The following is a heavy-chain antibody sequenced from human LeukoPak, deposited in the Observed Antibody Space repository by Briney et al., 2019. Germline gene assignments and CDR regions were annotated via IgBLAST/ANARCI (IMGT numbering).Heavy chain of an antibody. CDR1: GFTFSSYW. CDR3: AELGITMIGGV. D-gene: IGHD3-10*02. Sequence: GGSLRLSCAAFGFTFSSYWMSWVRQAPGKGLEWVSYISSSGSTIYYADSVKGRFTISRDNAKNSLYLQMNSLRAEDTAVYYCAELGITMIGGVWGKGTTVTISS. CDR2: ISSSGSTI. V-gene: IGHV3-48*04. J-gene: IGHJ6*04.